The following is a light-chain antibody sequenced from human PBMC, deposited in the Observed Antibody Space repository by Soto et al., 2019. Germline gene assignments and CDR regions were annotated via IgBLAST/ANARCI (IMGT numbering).Light chain of an antibody. V-gene: IGKV1-39*01. CDR2: AAS. J-gene: IGKJ1*01. CDR3: QQSYSNPRT. Sequence: DIQMTQSPSSLSASVGDRVTITCRASENIARYLNCYQQKPVKAPELLISAASSLQSRVPSRFGGGGSGTDFTLTISSLQPEDFATYYCQQSYSNPRTFGRGTKVEIK. CDR1: ENIARY.